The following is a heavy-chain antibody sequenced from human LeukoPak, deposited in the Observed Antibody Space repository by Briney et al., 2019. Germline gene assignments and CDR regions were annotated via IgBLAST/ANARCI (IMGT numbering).Heavy chain of an antibody. J-gene: IGHJ4*02. Sequence: PSETLSLTCTVSGDSISRYYWSWIRQPPGKGLEWIGYIYYNGSTNYNPSLKSRVTISIDTSKYQFSLKLSSVTAADTAVYYCARRYCSSPNCYRRNDTLFDHWGQGTLVTVSS. D-gene: IGHD2-2*02. CDR1: GDSISRYY. CDR3: ARRYCSSPNCYRRNDTLFDH. V-gene: IGHV4-59*01. CDR2: IYYNGST.